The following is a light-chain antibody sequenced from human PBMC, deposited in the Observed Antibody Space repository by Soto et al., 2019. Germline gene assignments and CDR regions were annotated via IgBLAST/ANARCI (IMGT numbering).Light chain of an antibody. CDR1: QSVGGW. CDR2: DAS. Sequence: DIPMTQSPSTLSASVGDRVTITCRASQSVGGWLAWYQQKPGKAPNLLIYDASSLESGVPSRFSGSGSGTELTLTLSSLQPDDYATYYCKQYNNMFTFGPGTKVDIK. J-gene: IGKJ3*01. CDR3: KQYNNMFT. V-gene: IGKV1-5*01.